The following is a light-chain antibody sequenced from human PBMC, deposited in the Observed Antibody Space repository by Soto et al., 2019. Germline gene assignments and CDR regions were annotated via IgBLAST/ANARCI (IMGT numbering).Light chain of an antibody. V-gene: IGKV3-20*01. CDR1: QSVGSTY. Sequence: EIVLTRSPGTLSLSPGERATLSCRASQSVGSTYLAWYQQKPGQAPRLLIYGASSRGTGIPDRFSGSGSGIDFTVTISRLEPEDFAVYDCPQYGSSIFTFGRETKLDIK. CDR2: GAS. J-gene: IGKJ3*01. CDR3: PQYGSSIFT.